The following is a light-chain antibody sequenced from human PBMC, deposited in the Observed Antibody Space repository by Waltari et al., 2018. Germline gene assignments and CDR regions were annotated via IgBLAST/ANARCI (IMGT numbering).Light chain of an antibody. J-gene: IGLJ2*01. CDR3: SSYTSSSTVV. CDR2: EVS. V-gene: IGLV2-14*01. Sequence: QSALTQPASVSGSPGQSITISCTGTSSDVGGYNYVPWYQQHPGKAPKLMIYEVSHRPSGVSKRFSGSKSGNTASLTISGLQAEDEADDYCSSYTSSSTVVFGGGTKLTVL. CDR1: SSDVGGYNY.